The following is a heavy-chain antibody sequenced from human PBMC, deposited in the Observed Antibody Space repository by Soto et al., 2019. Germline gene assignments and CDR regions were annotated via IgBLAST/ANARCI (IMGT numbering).Heavy chain of an antibody. Sequence: SVKVSCKASGGTFSNHAISWVRQAPGQGLEWVGGIIPMFPTADYAQRFQGRVTITADDSTTTVYMELSGLRSEDTAMYYCARDDATYCGGDCYRYFYYGMDVWGQGTTVTVSS. CDR3: ARDDATYCGGDCYRYFYYGMDV. D-gene: IGHD2-21*02. V-gene: IGHV1-69*13. CDR2: IIPMFPTA. CDR1: GGTFSNHA. J-gene: IGHJ6*02.